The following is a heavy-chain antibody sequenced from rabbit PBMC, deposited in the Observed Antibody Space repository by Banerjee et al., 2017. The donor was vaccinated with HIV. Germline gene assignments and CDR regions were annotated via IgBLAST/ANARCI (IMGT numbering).Heavy chain of an antibody. CDR1: GFDFYSNA. CDR2: INTSSGNT. V-gene: IGHV1S40*01. CDR3: ARDLAGVIGWNFNF. J-gene: IGHJ4*01. Sequence: QSLEESGGDLVKPGASLTLTCTASGFDFYSNAMCWVRQAPGKGLEWIACINTSSGNTVYATWAKGRFTISKASWTTVTLQMTSLTAADTASYFCARDLAGVIGWNFNFWGPGTLVTVS. D-gene: IGHD4-1*01.